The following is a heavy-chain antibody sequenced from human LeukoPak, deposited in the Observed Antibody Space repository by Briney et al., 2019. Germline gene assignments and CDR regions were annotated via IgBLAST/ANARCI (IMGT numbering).Heavy chain of an antibody. Sequence: PWGSLRLSCAASGFTFSNYVIHWVRQAPGKGLEWVALISYDGGSKYYADSVKGRFTISRDNSRYTLYLQMNSLRAEDTAVYYCAKGPLGREDTFEIWGQGTMVTVSS. D-gene: IGHD3-16*01. CDR3: AKGPLGREDTFEI. CDR1: GFTFSNYV. J-gene: IGHJ3*02. V-gene: IGHV3-30*18. CDR2: ISYDGGSK.